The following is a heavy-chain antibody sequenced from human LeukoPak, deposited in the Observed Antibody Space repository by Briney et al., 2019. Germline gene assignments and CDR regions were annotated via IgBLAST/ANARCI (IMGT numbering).Heavy chain of an antibody. V-gene: IGHV3-33*01. CDR2: IWYDGSNK. CDR3: ARDRYYDGTVGWPCMDV. D-gene: IGHD3-16*01. Sequence: PGGSLRLSCAASGFTFSSYGMHWVRQAPGKGLEWVAVIWYDGSNKYYADSVKGRFTISRDNSKNTLYLQMNSLRAEDTAVYYCARDRYYDGTVGWPCMDVWGQGTTVTVSS. CDR1: GFTFSSYG. J-gene: IGHJ6*02.